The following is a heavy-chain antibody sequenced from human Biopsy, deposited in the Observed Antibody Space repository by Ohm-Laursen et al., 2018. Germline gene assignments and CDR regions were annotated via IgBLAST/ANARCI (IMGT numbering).Heavy chain of an antibody. V-gene: IGHV1-69*13. CDR2: LIPIFRTA. J-gene: IGHJ5*02. D-gene: IGHD1/OR15-1a*01. CDR3: ARGGGYNWNNGWFDP. CDR1: GGTFSSYA. Sequence: SVKVSCKASGGTFSSYAISWVRQAPGQGLEWMGGLIPIFRTAHYAQKFQGRVTITADEFMSTAYMELSSLRSEDTAVYYCARGGGYNWNNGWFDPWGQGTLVTVSS.